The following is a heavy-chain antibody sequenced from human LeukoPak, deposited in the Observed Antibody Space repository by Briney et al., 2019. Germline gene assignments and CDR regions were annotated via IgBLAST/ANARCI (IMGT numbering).Heavy chain of an antibody. V-gene: IGHV3-53*01. CDR2: IYSGGST. CDR1: GFTVSSNY. J-gene: IGHJ3*02. D-gene: IGHD2-2*01. Sequence: PGGSLRLSCAASGFTVSSNYMSWVRQAPGKGLEWVSVIYSGGSTYYTDSVKGRFTISSDNSKNTLYLQMNSLRAEDTAVYYCAREDYAALGSDAFDIWGQRTMVTVSS. CDR3: AREDYAALGSDAFDI.